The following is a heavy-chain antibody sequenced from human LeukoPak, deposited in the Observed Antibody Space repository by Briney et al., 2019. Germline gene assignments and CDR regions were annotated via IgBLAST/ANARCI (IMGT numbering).Heavy chain of an antibody. Sequence: SETLSLTCAVYGGSFSGYYWSWIRQPPGKGLEWMGEINHSGSTNYNPSLKSRVTISVDTSKNQFSLKLSSVTAADTAVYYCASDSCCTTGTGDFDYWGQGTLVTVSS. V-gene: IGHV4-34*01. CDR1: GGSFSGYY. CDR3: ASDSCCTTGTGDFDY. D-gene: IGHD1-1*01. J-gene: IGHJ4*02. CDR2: INHSGST.